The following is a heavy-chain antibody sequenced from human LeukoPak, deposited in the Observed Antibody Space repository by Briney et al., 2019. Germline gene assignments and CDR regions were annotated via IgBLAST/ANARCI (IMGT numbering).Heavy chain of an antibody. D-gene: IGHD3-22*01. V-gene: IGHV4-59*08. CDR2: IYNSGST. CDR3: TRHEPVN. J-gene: IGHJ4*02. Sequence: SETLSLTCTVSGGSISGYQWSWIRQPPGKGLEWIGYIYNSGSTKYNPSLKSRVTISVDTSKNQFSLKLSSVTAADTAVYYCTRHEPVNWGQGTLVTVSS. CDR1: GGSISGYQ.